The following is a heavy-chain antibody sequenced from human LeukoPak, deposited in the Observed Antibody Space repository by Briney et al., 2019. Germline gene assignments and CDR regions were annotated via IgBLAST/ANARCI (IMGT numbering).Heavy chain of an antibody. CDR1: GFTFSSHN. CDR3: ARDPYSGSYGNYYYYFMDV. J-gene: IGHJ6*03. D-gene: IGHD1-26*01. V-gene: IGHV3-21*01. Sequence: PGGSLRLSCAASGFTFSSHNMNWVRQAPGKGLEWVSSITSGSSYIYYADSVKGRFTISRDNAKNSLYLQMNSLGAEDTAVYYCARDPYSGSYGNYYYYFMDVWGKGTTVTISS. CDR2: ITSGSSYI.